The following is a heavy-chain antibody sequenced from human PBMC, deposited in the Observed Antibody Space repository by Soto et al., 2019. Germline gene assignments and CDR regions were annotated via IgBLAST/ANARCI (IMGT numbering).Heavy chain of an antibody. CDR2: ISGSGGST. CDR3: AKEKIGTSCCNWFDP. Sequence: ELQLLESGGGLVQPGGSLRLSCAASGFIFSSYAMSWVRQAPGKGLEWVSAISGSGGSTYYADSVKGRFTISRDNSKNTLYLQMNSLRAEDTAVYYCAKEKIGTSCCNWFDPWGQGTLVTVSS. V-gene: IGHV3-23*01. J-gene: IGHJ5*02. CDR1: GFIFSSYA. D-gene: IGHD2-2*01.